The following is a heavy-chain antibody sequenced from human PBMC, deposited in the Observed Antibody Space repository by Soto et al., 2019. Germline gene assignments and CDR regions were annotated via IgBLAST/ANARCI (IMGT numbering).Heavy chain of an antibody. D-gene: IGHD1-1*01. CDR3: ARGLATLPVFAFDI. J-gene: IGHJ3*02. V-gene: IGHV2-5*01. CDR1: GIPLSTSGVG. CDR2: VYWNDDK. Sequence: QITLKGSGPTLVKPTQTLTLTCTLSGIPLSTSGVGLGWIRQTPGKAPEWLGLVYWNDDKYYSPSLKSRLTITKDPSKNQAVLTMTNLDPVDTATYYCARGLATLPVFAFDIWGQGTVVTVSS.